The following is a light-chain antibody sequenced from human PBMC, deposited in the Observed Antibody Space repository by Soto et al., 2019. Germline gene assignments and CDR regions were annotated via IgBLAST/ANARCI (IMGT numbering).Light chain of an antibody. J-gene: IGKJ1*01. Sequence: DIQMTQSPSSLSASVGDRITITCRASQSISRYLNWYQHKPGKAPKLLINAASSLERGVPSRFSGGGSGTECTLTISSLQPDDVATYYCQHYNSYSEALGQGTKVDIK. V-gene: IGKV1-5*01. CDR2: AAS. CDR3: QHYNSYSEA. CDR1: QSISRY.